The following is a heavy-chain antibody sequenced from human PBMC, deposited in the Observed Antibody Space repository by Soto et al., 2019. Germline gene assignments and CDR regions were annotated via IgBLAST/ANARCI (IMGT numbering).Heavy chain of an antibody. V-gene: IGHV4-31*03. CDR3: EGDHGWSNQYYGRDA. CDR2: IHYSGST. J-gene: IGHJ6*02. CDR1: GESINGNGYY. Sequence: QLQESGPGLVKPSQTLSLTCTVSGESINGNGYYWSWIRQHPGEALEWIGYIHYSGSTNYNPSLKGRVTMSLATFKNQFSLKRGSVTVRDTAVYYCEGDHGWSNQYYGRDAGGQGPTFTV. D-gene: IGHD2-15*01.